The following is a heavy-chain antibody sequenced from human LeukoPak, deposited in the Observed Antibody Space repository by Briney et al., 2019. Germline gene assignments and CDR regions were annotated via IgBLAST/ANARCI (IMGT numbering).Heavy chain of an antibody. Sequence: GGSLRLSCAASGFTFSSYGMHWVRQAPGKGLEWVAFIRYDGSNKYYADSVKGRFTISRDNSKNTLYLQMNSLRVEDTAVYYCAKDLRGSYQQYYFDYWGQGTLVTVSS. CDR2: IRYDGSNK. V-gene: IGHV3-30*02. J-gene: IGHJ4*02. CDR1: GFTFSSYG. CDR3: AKDLRGSYQQYYFDY. D-gene: IGHD1-26*01.